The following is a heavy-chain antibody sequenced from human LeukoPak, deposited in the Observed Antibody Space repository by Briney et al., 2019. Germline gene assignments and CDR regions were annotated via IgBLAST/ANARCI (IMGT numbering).Heavy chain of an antibody. CDR3: AKDRCSNGIGCYYYYMDV. V-gene: IGHV3-48*01. Sequence: GGSLRLSCAASGFTFSSYSMNWVRQAPGKGLEWVSYISSSSSTIYYADSVKGRFSISRDSYKNILYLQLNSLRAEDTAVYYCAKDRCSNGIGCYYYYMDVWGKGTTFTISS. CDR2: ISSSSSTI. D-gene: IGHD2-8*01. CDR1: GFTFSSYS. J-gene: IGHJ6*03.